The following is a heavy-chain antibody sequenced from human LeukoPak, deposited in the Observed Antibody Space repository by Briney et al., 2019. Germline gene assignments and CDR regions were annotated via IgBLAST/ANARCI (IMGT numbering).Heavy chain of an antibody. CDR2: IWYDGSKK. J-gene: IGHJ4*02. CDR3: AKDDGTGYNFDY. CDR1: GFTFNNYA. D-gene: IGHD3/OR15-3a*01. V-gene: IGHV3-33*06. Sequence: GGSLRLSCAASGFTFNNYAIHWVRQAPGKGLEWVAVIWYDGSKKYSADSVKGRFTISRDNSENTLYLQMNSLRAEDTAVYYCAKDDGTGYNFDYWGQGTLVTVSS.